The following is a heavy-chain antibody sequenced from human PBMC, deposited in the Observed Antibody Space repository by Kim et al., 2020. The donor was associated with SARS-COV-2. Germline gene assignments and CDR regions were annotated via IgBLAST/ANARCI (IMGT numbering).Heavy chain of an antibody. Sequence: YADPVKARFTISRDNSKNTLFLQLSSLRAEDTALYYCARESSRRADYWGQGTLVTVSS. V-gene: IGHV3-23*01. D-gene: IGHD2-2*01. CDR3: ARESSRRADY. J-gene: IGHJ4*02.